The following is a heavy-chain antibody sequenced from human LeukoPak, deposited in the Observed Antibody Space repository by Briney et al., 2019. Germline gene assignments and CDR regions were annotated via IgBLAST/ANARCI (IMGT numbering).Heavy chain of an antibody. V-gene: IGHV3-23*01. CDR2: ISGSGGNT. CDR1: GFTFSSYG. D-gene: IGHD3-22*01. J-gene: IGHJ4*02. CDR3: AKTNGYYEY. Sequence: GGALRLSCAASGFTFSSYGMIWVRQAPGKGLEWVSSISGSGGNTYYADSVKGRFTISRDNSKSTVYLQMNSLRAEDTAVYHCAKTNGYYEYWGQGTLVTVSS.